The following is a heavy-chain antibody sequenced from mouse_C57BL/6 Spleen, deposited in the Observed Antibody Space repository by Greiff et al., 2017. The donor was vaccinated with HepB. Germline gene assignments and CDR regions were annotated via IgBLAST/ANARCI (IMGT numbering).Heavy chain of an antibody. J-gene: IGHJ1*03. CDR3: ARWGYGSSYGYFDV. D-gene: IGHD1-1*01. Sequence: EVKVVESGPELVKPGASVKISCKASGYTFTDYYMNWVKQSHGKSLEWIGDINPNNGGTSYNQKFKGKATLTVDKSSSTAYMELRSLTSEDSAFYYCARWGYGSSYGYFDVWGTGTTVTVSS. CDR2: INPNNGGT. V-gene: IGHV1-26*01. CDR1: GYTFTDYY.